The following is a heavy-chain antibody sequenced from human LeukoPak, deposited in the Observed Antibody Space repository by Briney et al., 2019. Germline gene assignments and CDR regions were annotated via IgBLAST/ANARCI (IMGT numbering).Heavy chain of an antibody. V-gene: IGHV4-38-2*01. D-gene: IGHD3-3*01. CDR2: IYHSGST. Sequence: PSEPLSLTCAVSGYSISSGYYWGWIRQPPGKGLEWIGSIYHSGSTYYNPSLKSRVTISVDTSKNQFSLKLSSVTAADTAVYYCARLPPRTIFGVVLDYWGQGTLVTVSS. CDR1: GYSISSGYY. CDR3: ARLPPRTIFGVVLDY. J-gene: IGHJ4*02.